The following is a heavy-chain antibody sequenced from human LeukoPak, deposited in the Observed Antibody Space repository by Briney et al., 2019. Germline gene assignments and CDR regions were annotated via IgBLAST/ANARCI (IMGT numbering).Heavy chain of an antibody. CDR1: GGSFSNSY. CDR3: ARNGYYTIDY. D-gene: IGHD3-3*01. J-gene: IGHJ4*02. CDR2: INAGGRT. Sequence: SETLSLTCAVSGGSFSNSYWSWIRQPPGKGLEWIEEINAGGRTNYIPSLKSRVTISLDTSKNQFSLKLTSVTAADTAVYFCARNGYYTIDYWGQGALVTVSS. V-gene: IGHV4-34*01.